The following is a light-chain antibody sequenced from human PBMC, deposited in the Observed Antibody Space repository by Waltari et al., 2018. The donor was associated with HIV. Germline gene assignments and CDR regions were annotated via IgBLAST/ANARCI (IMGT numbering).Light chain of an antibody. CDR3: SSYAGSNTHVV. CDR1: SSDVGGSTY. V-gene: IGLV2-8*01. CDR2: EVS. J-gene: IGLJ2*01. Sequence: QSALTQPPSASGSPGPSVTLPCTGTSSDVGGSTYVSWYQQHPGKAPKLMIYEVSKRPSGVPDRFSGSKSGNTASLTVSGLQAEDEADYYCSSYAGSNTHVVFGGGTELTVL.